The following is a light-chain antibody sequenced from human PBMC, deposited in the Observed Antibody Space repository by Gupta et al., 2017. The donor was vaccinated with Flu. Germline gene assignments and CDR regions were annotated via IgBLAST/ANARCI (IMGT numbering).Light chain of an antibody. CDR2: RNN. CDR1: SSNIGSNT. CDR3: AAWDDSLNGREV. Sequence: QSVLTPPPSASGTPGQRVTISCSGSSSNIGSNTVNWYQQLPGTAPKLLSYRNNQRPSGVPDRFSGSKSGTSASLVISGLQSEDEAEYDCAAWDDSLNGREVFGTGTKVTVL. J-gene: IGLJ1*01. V-gene: IGLV1-44*01.